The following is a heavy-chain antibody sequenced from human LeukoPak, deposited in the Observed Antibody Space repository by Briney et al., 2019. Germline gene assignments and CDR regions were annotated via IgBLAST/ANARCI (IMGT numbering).Heavy chain of an antibody. CDR2: IWYDGSNK. J-gene: IGHJ4*02. D-gene: IGHD2-15*01. CDR3: AKDSLIYCSGGSCYPDY. V-gene: IGHV3-33*06. Sequence: GRSLRLSCAASGLTFSSYGMHWVRQAPGKGLEWVAVIWYDGSNKYYADSVKGRFTISRDNSKNTLYLQMNSLRAEDTAVYYCAKDSLIYCSGGSCYPDYWGQGTLVTVSS. CDR1: GLTFSSYG.